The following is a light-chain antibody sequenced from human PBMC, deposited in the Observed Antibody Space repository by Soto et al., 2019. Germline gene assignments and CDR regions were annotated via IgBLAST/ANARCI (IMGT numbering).Light chain of an antibody. Sequence: QAVVTQPPSASGTPGQKVTISCSGSSSNIESNYVYWYQHLPGTAPKLLIYRNSQRPSGVPDRFSGSKSGTSASLAINGLRSEDEADYYCAAWDDSLSGYVFGTGTKVTVL. J-gene: IGLJ1*01. CDR1: SSNIESNY. CDR2: RNS. CDR3: AAWDDSLSGYV. V-gene: IGLV1-47*01.